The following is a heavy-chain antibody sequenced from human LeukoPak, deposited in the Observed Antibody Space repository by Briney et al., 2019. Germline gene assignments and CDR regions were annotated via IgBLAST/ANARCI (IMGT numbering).Heavy chain of an antibody. D-gene: IGHD5-24*01. CDR3: ARGLRSADGITDY. CDR1: GYTFTSYD. V-gene: IGHV1-8*01. Sequence: GASVKVSCTASGYTFTSYDINWVRQATGQGLEWMGWMNPNSGNTGYAQKFQGRVTMTRNTSISTAYMELSSLRSEDTAVYYCARGLRSADGITDYWGQGTLVTVSS. J-gene: IGHJ4*02. CDR2: MNPNSGNT.